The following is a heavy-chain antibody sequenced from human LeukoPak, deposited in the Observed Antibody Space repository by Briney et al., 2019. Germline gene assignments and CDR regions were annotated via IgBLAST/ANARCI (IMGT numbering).Heavy chain of an antibody. Sequence: ASVKVSCKAYNYTFTSYGISWVRQAPGQGLEWMAWISAYNGNTNYAQKLQGRVTMTTDTSTSTAYMELRSLRSDDTAVYYCARDAASVVVPAARHRFDPWGQGTLVTVSS. J-gene: IGHJ5*02. CDR3: ARDAASVVVPAARHRFDP. V-gene: IGHV1-18*01. CDR2: ISAYNGNT. D-gene: IGHD2-2*01. CDR1: NYTFTSYG.